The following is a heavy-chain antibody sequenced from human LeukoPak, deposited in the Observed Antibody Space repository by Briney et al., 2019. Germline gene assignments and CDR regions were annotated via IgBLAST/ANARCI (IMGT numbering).Heavy chain of an antibody. D-gene: IGHD7-27*01. CDR3: ARPRTTGDDAFDI. CDR1: GGTFSSYA. J-gene: IGHJ3*02. V-gene: IGHV1-69*13. CDR2: IIPIFGTA. Sequence: ASVKVSCTASGGTFSSYAISWVRQAPGQGLEWMGGIIPIFGTANYAQKFQGRVTITADESTSTAYMELSSLRSEDTAVYYCARPRTTGDDAFDIWGQGTMVTVSS.